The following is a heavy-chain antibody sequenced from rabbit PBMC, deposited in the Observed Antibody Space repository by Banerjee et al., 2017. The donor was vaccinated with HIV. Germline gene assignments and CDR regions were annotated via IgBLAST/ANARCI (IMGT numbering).Heavy chain of an antibody. CDR1: GFSFSAGYY. J-gene: IGHJ4*01. D-gene: IGHD4-1*01. V-gene: IGHV1S45*01. CDR2: IYAGSSGST. CDR3: ARDLAGVIGWNFDL. Sequence: QEQLEESGGGLVKPEGSLTLTCKASGFSFSAGYYMCWVRQAPGKGLEWIACIYAGSSGSTYYASWAKGRFTISRTSSTTVALQMTSLTAADTATYFCARDLAGVIGWNFDLWGQGTLVTVS.